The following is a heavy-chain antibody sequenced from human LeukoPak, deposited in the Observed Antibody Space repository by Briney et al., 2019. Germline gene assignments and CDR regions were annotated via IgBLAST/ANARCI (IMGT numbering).Heavy chain of an antibody. CDR1: GYTFTGYY. D-gene: IGHD3-9*01. CDR3: ARDGPILLTGYYPHYYYYYMDV. CDR2: INPNSGGT. Sequence: ASVKVSCKASGYTFTGYYMHWVRQAPGQGLEWMGWINPNSGGTNYAQKFQGRVTMTRDTSISTAYMELSRLRSDDTAVYYCARDGPILLTGYYPHYYYYYMDVWGKGTTVTVSS. V-gene: IGHV1-2*02. J-gene: IGHJ6*03.